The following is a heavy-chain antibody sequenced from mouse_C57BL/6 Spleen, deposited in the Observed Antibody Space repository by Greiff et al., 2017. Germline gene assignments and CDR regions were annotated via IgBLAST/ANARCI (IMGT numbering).Heavy chain of an antibody. J-gene: IGHJ1*03. CDR2: IYPRDGST. D-gene: IGHD1-1*01. Sequence: QVQLQQSGPELVKPGASVKLSCKASGYTFTSYDINWVKQRPGQGLEWIGWIYPRDGSTKYNEKFKGKATLTVDKTSSTAYMELHSLTSEDSAVYFCSRRTTVVAHGYFDVWGTGTTVTVSS. CDR1: GYTFTSYD. V-gene: IGHV1-85*01. CDR3: SRRTTVVAHGYFDV.